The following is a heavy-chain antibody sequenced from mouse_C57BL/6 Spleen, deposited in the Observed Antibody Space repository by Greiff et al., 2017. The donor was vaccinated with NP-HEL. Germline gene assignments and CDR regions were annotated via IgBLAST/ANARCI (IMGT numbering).Heavy chain of an antibody. CDR3: AREDYGSFDY. CDR1: GYTFTSYT. J-gene: IGHJ2*01. D-gene: IGHD1-1*01. CDR2: INPSSGYT. V-gene: IGHV1-4*01. Sequence: VQGVESGAELARPGASVKMSCKASGYTFTSYTMHWVKQRPGQGLEWIGYINPSSGYTKYNQKFKDKATLTADKSSSTAYMQLSSLTSEDSAVYYCAREDYGSFDYWGQGTTLTVSS.